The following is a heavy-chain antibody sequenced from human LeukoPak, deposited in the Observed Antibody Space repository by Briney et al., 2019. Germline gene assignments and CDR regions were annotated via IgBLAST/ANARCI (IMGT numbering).Heavy chain of an antibody. CDR2: ISYDGSNK. J-gene: IGHJ4*02. CDR1: GFTFSSYG. V-gene: IGHV3-30*03. Sequence: GRSLRLSCAASGFTFSSYGMHWVRQAPGKRLEWVAVISYDGSNKYYADSVKGRFTISRDNAKNSLFLQMNSLRAEDTAMYYCARDWMLFHRPDYWGQGTLVTVSS. CDR3: ARDWMLFHRPDY. D-gene: IGHD2-21*01.